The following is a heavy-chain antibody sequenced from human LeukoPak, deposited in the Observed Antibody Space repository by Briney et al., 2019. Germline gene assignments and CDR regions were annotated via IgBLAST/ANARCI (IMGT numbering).Heavy chain of an antibody. J-gene: IGHJ3*02. CDR3: ARDWVAGVPFDAFDI. CDR2: IKEDGSEK. Sequence: GGSLRLSCAAFGFTLSSYWMSWVRQAPGKGLEWVANIKEDGSEKYYVDSVKGRFTISRDNAKNSLYLHMNSLTAEDTAMYYCARDWVAGVPFDAFDIWGQGTMVSVSS. D-gene: IGHD3-10*01. V-gene: IGHV3-7*03. CDR1: GFTLSSYW.